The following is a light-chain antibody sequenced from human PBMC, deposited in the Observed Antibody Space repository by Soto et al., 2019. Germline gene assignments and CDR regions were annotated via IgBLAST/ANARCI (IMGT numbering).Light chain of an antibody. CDR2: GAS. CDR3: QQLNSYPLT. CDR1: QAISSH. J-gene: IGKJ3*01. V-gene: IGKV1-9*01. Sequence: DIQMTQSPSSLSASVGDRVTITCRASQAISSHLAWYQQKPGKAPNLLIYGASTLQSRVPSRFSGSGSGTQFTLTISSLQPEDFATYYCQQLNSYPLTFGPGTKVDIK.